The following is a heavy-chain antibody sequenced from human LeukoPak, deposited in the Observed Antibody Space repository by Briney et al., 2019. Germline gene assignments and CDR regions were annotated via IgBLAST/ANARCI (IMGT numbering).Heavy chain of an antibody. D-gene: IGHD3-9*01. J-gene: IGHJ4*02. CDR2: ISYDVSNK. CDR3: ATDILTGYYITDIDY. V-gene: IGHV3-30*03. Sequence: GRSLRLSCAAPGFTFSSYGMQWVRQAPGKGMGWVAVISYDVSNKYYADSVKGRFTISRDNSKNTLYLQMNSLRAEDTAVYYCATDILTGYYITDIDYWGQGTLVTVSS. CDR1: GFTFSSYG.